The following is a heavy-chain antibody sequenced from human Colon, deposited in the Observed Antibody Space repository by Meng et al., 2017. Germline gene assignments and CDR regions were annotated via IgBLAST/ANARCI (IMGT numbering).Heavy chain of an antibody. J-gene: IGHJ4*02. Sequence: GESLKISCAASGFTLSDYYMDWVRQAPGKGPEWVGRSRNKANTYSTEYAASVKGRFTISRDDSKNSLYLQMNSLKIEDTAVYYCSRGLSGNDVGGHYWGQGTLVTVSS. CDR2: SRNKANTYST. D-gene: IGHD5-12*01. V-gene: IGHV3-72*01. CDR1: GFTLSDYY. CDR3: SRGLSGNDVGGHY.